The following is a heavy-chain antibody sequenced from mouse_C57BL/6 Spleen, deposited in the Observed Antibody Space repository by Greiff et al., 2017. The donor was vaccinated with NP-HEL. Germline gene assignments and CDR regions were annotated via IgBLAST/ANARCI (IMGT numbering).Heavy chain of an antibody. V-gene: IGHV1-55*01. CDR1: GYTFTSYW. J-gene: IGHJ1*03. CDR2: IYPGSGST. Sequence: QVQLQQPGAELVKPGASVKMSCKASGYTFTSYWITWVKQRPGQGLEWIGDIYPGSGSTNYNEKFKSKATLTVDTSSSTAYMQLSSLTSEDSAAYYCARRVYYYGSRGYFDVWGTGTTVTVSS. CDR3: ARRVYYYGSRGYFDV. D-gene: IGHD1-1*01.